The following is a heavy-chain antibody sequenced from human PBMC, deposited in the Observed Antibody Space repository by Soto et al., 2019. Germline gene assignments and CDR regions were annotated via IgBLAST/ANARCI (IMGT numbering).Heavy chain of an antibody. CDR3: ADKLGKKWYFDL. J-gene: IGHJ2*01. D-gene: IGHD7-27*01. CDR2: ISGSGGST. V-gene: IGHV3-23*01. CDR1: GFTFSSYA. Sequence: EVQLLESGGGLVQPGGSLRLSCAASGFTFSSYAMSWVRQAPGKGLEWVSAISGSGGSTYYADSVKGRFTISRDNSKNTLDMQMNSVRAEDTAVYYCADKLGKKWYFDLWGRGTLVTVSS.